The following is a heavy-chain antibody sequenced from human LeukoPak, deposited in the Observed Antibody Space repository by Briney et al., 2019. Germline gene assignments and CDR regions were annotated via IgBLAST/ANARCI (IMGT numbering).Heavy chain of an antibody. CDR2: IKQDGSEK. CDR3: AREAVPDSSSWYHRDYYFDY. CDR1: GFTFSSYW. D-gene: IGHD6-13*01. J-gene: IGHJ4*02. Sequence: PGGSLRLSCAASGFTFSSYWVSWVRQAPGKGLEWVANIKQDGSEKYYVDSVKGRFTISRDNAKNSLYLQMNSLRAEDTAVYYCAREAVPDSSSWYHRDYYFDYWGQGTLVTVSS. V-gene: IGHV3-7*01.